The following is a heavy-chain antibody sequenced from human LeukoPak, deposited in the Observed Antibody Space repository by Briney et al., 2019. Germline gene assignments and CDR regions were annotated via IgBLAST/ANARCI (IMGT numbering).Heavy chain of an antibody. Sequence: GGSLRLSCAASGFTFSSYGMHWVRQAPGKGLEWVAVISYDGSNKYYADSVKGRFTISRDNSKNTLYLQMNSLRAEDTAVYFCARGYGSGSYMAFDIWGQGTMVTVSS. V-gene: IGHV3-30*03. CDR1: GFTFSSYG. CDR2: ISYDGSNK. D-gene: IGHD3-10*01. CDR3: ARGYGSGSYMAFDI. J-gene: IGHJ3*02.